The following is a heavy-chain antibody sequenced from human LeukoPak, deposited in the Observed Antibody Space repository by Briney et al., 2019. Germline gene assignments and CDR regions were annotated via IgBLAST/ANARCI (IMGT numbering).Heavy chain of an antibody. V-gene: IGHV4-4*07. CDR2: MYTSGRT. Sequence: SETLSLTCTVSGGSISSYYWSWIRQPAGKGLEWIGRMYTSGRTNYNPSLKSRVTMSVDTSKKQFSLKLSSVTAADTAVYYCARDTYYYGSGSEGWFDPWGQGTLVTVSS. CDR3: ARDTYYYGSGSEGWFDP. D-gene: IGHD3-10*01. J-gene: IGHJ5*02. CDR1: GGSISSYY.